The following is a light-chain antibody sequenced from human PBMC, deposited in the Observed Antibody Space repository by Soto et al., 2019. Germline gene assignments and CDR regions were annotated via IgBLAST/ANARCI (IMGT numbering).Light chain of an antibody. CDR2: GAS. Sequence: EIVMTQSPATLSVSPGERATLSCRASQSVSSNLAWYQQKPGQAPRLLIYGASTRATDVPARFSGSGSGTEFTLTISSLQPEDFAVYYCQQYNNWPETFGQGTKVEIK. CDR1: QSVSSN. J-gene: IGKJ1*01. V-gene: IGKV3-15*01. CDR3: QQYNNWPET.